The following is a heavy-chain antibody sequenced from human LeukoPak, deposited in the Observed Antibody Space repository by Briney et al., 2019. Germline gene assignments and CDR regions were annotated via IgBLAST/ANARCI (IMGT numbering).Heavy chain of an antibody. V-gene: IGHV3-30-3*01. D-gene: IGHD3-9*01. Sequence: GGSLRLSCAASGITFSNYAMSWVRQAPGKGLEWVAVISYDGSNKYYADSVKGRFTISRDNSKNTLYLQMNSLRAEDTAVYYCARPKLRYFDWGSAQRAGIDPWGQGTLVTVSS. CDR1: GITFSNYA. CDR3: ARPKLRYFDWGSAQRAGIDP. CDR2: ISYDGSNK. J-gene: IGHJ5*02.